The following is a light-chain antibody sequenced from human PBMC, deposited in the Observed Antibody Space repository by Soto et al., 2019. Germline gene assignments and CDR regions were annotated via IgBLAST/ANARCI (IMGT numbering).Light chain of an antibody. V-gene: IGLV2-14*01. Sequence: QSALTQPASVSGSPGQSITISCTGTSSDVGGNKYVSWYQQHPGEAPKLMIYEVSNRPSGVSNRFPGSKSGNTASLTISGLQAEDEADYYCSSYTSSSTYVFGTGTKLTVL. CDR3: SSYTSSSTYV. J-gene: IGLJ1*01. CDR2: EVS. CDR1: SSDVGGNKY.